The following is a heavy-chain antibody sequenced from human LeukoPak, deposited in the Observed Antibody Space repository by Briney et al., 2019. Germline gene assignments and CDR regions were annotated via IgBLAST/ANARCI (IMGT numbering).Heavy chain of an antibody. CDR2: IYYSGST. D-gene: IGHD6-19*01. V-gene: IGHV4-39*07. J-gene: IGHJ3*02. Sequence: SETLSLTCTVSGGSISSSSYYWGWIRQPPGKGLEWIGSIYYSGSTYYNPSLKSRVTISVDTSKNQFSLKLSSVTAADTAVYYCARDSSSGWYDAFDIWGQGTMVTVSS. CDR1: GGSISSSSYY. CDR3: ARDSSSGWYDAFDI.